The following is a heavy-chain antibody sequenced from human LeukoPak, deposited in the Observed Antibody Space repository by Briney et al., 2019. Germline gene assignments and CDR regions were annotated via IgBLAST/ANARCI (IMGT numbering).Heavy chain of an antibody. V-gene: IGHV3-48*04. CDR2: ISSNSRTI. J-gene: IGHJ4*02. CDR1: GFTFNSYS. D-gene: IGHD4-11*01. CDR3: ARMPLEIVTNFLDS. Sequence: PGGSLRLSCAASGFTFNSYSMNWVRQAPGKGLEWVSYISSNSRTIHYADPVKGRFTISRDNAKNSLYLQMNTLRAEDTAVYYCARMPLEIVTNFLDSWGQGTLVIVSS.